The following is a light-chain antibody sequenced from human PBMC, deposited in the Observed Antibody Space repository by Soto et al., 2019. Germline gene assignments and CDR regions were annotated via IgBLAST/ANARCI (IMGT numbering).Light chain of an antibody. J-gene: IGKJ1*01. CDR2: GAS. V-gene: IGKV3-20*01. CDR1: QGIGST. CDR3: QQYGSSGT. Sequence: EIVMTQSPATLSVSPGERATLSFRASQGIGSTLAWYQQKPGQAPRLLIYGASTRATGIPVRFSGSGSGTDFTLTISRLEPEDFAVYYCQQYGSSGTFGQGTKVDI.